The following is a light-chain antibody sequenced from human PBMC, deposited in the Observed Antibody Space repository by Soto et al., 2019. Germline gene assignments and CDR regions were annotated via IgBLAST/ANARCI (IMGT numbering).Light chain of an antibody. CDR1: QSVSSTY. V-gene: IGKV3-20*01. CDR3: QQYGSPPIT. CDR2: GTS. Sequence: EVVLTQSPATLSLSPGERAPLSRRASQSVSSTYLAWYQQQPGQAPRLLMSGTSNRATGTPDRFSGSGSGTDFTLTISRLEPEDFAVYYCQQYGSPPITFGQGTRLEIK. J-gene: IGKJ5*01.